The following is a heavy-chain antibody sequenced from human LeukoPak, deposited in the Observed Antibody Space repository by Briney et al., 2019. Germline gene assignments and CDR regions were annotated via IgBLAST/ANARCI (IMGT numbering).Heavy chain of an antibody. J-gene: IGHJ4*02. CDR3: ARGSTVTTSYFDY. Sequence: ASVRVSCKXSGYTFTGYYMHWVRQAPGQGLEWMGWINPNSGGTNYAQKFQGRVTMTRDTSISTAYMELSRLRSDDTAVYYCARGSTVTTSYFDYWGQGTLVTVSS. V-gene: IGHV1-2*02. CDR1: GYTFTGYY. CDR2: INPNSGGT. D-gene: IGHD4-17*01.